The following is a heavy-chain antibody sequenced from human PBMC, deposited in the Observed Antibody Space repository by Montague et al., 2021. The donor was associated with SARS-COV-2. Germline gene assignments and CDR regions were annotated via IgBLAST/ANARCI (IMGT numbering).Heavy chain of an antibody. D-gene: IGHD2-2*01. CDR1: GASTNSNSYY. CDR3: ARIVGDCSSDSCYAVR. Sequence: SETLSLTCAVSGASTNSNSYYWGWIRQPPGKGLDWIGSFYYTGYTXYTPSVKSRVTISGDTSKNQFSLKLTSVTAADTAVYYCARIVGDCSSDSCYAVRWGQGTVVTVSS. J-gene: IGHJ4*02. CDR2: FYYTGYT. V-gene: IGHV4-39*01.